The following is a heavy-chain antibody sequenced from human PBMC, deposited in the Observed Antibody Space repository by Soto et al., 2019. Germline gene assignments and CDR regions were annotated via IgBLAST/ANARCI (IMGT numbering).Heavy chain of an antibody. CDR2: IIPIFGTA. D-gene: IGHD5-12*01. CDR1: GGTFSSYA. Sequence: SVKVSCKASGGTFSSYAISWVRQAPGQGLEWMGGIIPIFGTANYAQKFQGRVTITADESTSTAYMVLSSLRSEDTAVYYCAREAVEMATIMGYWGQGTLVTVSS. V-gene: IGHV1-69*13. CDR3: AREAVEMATIMGY. J-gene: IGHJ4*02.